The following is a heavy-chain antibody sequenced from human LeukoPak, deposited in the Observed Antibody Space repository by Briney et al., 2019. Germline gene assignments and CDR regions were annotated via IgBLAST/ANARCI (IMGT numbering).Heavy chain of an antibody. D-gene: IGHD5-24*01. CDR1: GGSISSYH. CDR3: ARDDGAFDI. CDR2: IYYSGST. Sequence: SETLSLTCTVSGGSISSYHWRWIRQPPGKGLEWIGYIYYSGSTNYNPSLKSRVTISVDTSKNQFSLRLSSVTAADTAVYYCARDDGAFDIWGQGTMVTVSS. V-gene: IGHV4-59*01. J-gene: IGHJ3*02.